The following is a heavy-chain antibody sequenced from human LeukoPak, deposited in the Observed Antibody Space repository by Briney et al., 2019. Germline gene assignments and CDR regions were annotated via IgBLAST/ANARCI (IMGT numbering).Heavy chain of an antibody. V-gene: IGHV1-2*02. Sequence: ASVKVSCKASGYTFTGYYMHWVRQAPGQGLEWMGWINPNSGGTNYAQKFQGRVTMTRDTSISIAYMELSRLRSDDTAVYYCARRPAFPEAFDIWGQGTMVTVSS. CDR3: ARRPAFPEAFDI. CDR1: GYTFTGYY. D-gene: IGHD3-3*02. J-gene: IGHJ3*02. CDR2: INPNSGGT.